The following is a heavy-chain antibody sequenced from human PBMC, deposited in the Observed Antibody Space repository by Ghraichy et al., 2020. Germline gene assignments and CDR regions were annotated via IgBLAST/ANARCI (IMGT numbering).Heavy chain of an antibody. V-gene: IGHV3-23*01. CDR2: ISGSGGST. J-gene: IGHJ6*02. D-gene: IGHD6-19*01. Sequence: GGSLRLSCAASGFTFSSYAMSWVRQAPGKGLEWVSAISGSGGSTYYADSVKGRFTISRDNSKNTLYLQMNSLRAEDTAVYYCANSPQWLDRTYYYYGMDVWGQGTTVTVSS. CDR1: GFTFSSYA. CDR3: ANSPQWLDRTYYYYGMDV.